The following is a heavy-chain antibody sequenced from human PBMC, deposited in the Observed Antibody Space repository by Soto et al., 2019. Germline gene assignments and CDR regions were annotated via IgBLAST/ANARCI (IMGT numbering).Heavy chain of an antibody. CDR1: GASVSSDIYY. V-gene: IGHV4-61*01. CDR2: IYYSGST. Sequence: QVQLQESGPGLVKPSETLSLTCTVSGASVSSDIYYWSWIRQPPGKGLEWIGYIYYSGSTNYNPSLKSRVTILIDTSKNQFSLKLSSVTTADTAMYYCARYIGYNWFDPWGQGTLVTVSS. CDR3: ARYIGYNWFDP. J-gene: IGHJ5*02. D-gene: IGHD1-1*01.